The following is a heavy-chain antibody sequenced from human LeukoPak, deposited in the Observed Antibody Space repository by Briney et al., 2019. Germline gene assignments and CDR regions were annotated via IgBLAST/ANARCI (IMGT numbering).Heavy chain of an antibody. CDR1: GGSFSGHY. J-gene: IGHJ4*02. D-gene: IGHD3-10*01. Sequence: PSETLSLTCAVYGGSFSGHYWTWIRQSPDKGLEWIGNFNHVGGRNYNPSLKSRVTISVDMSRNQFSLNLISVTAADTAVYYCARGNLTSGLTLVRGAYYFDSWGQGTLVTVSS. CDR3: ARGNLTSGLTLVRGAYYFDS. CDR2: FNHVGGR. V-gene: IGHV4-34*01.